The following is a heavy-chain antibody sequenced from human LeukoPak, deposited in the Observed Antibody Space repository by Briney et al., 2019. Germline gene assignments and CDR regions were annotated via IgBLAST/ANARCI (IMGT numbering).Heavy chain of an antibody. J-gene: IGHJ6*02. V-gene: IGHV1-18*01. CDR3: ARDSGSYYYYYYGMDV. CDR2: ISAYNGNT. D-gene: IGHD1-26*01. Sequence: ASVKVSCKASGYTFTSYGISWVRQAPGQGLEWMGWISAYNGNTNYAQKLQGRVTMTADTSTSTAYMELRSLRSDDTAVYYCARDSGSYYYYYYGMDVWGQGTTVTVSS. CDR1: GYTFTSYG.